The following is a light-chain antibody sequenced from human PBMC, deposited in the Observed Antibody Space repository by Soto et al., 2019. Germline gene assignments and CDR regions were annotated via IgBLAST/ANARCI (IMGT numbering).Light chain of an antibody. V-gene: IGKV1-27*01. Sequence: DIQMTQSPSSLSASVGDRVTITCRASQCISNYLAWYQQKPGKVPKLLIYAASTLQSGVPSRFSGSGSGTHFTLPISSLQPEDVATYYCQEYNSAPPFTFGPGTKVDI. CDR3: QEYNSAPPFT. CDR2: AAS. J-gene: IGKJ3*01. CDR1: QCISNY.